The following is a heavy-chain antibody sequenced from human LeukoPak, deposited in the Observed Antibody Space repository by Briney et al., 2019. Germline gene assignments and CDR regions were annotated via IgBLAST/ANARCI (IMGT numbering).Heavy chain of an antibody. J-gene: IGHJ4*02. CDR3: ARGSFGSGHTFFDY. Sequence: PSETLSLTCTVSGGSISSDSLYWGWIRQTPGKGLEWIGSLYYTGSTYYNPSLKSRVTISVDTSKNQFSLKLSSLTAADTAVYYCARGSFGSGHTFFDYWGQGTLVTVSS. CDR1: GGSISSDSLY. CDR2: LYYTGST. D-gene: IGHD1-26*01. V-gene: IGHV4-39*01.